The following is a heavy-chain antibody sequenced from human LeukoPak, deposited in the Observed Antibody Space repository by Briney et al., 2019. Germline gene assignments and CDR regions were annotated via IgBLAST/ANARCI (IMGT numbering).Heavy chain of an antibody. Sequence: GASVKVSCKASGYTFTGYYMHWVRQAPGQGLEWMGWINPNSGGTNYAQKFQGRVTMTRDTSISTAYMELSRLRSDDTAVYYCARDLDCSSTSCYEGYNWFDPWGQGTLVTVSS. CDR1: GYTFTGYY. CDR3: ARDLDCSSTSCYEGYNWFDP. CDR2: INPNSGGT. V-gene: IGHV1-2*02. J-gene: IGHJ5*02. D-gene: IGHD2-2*01.